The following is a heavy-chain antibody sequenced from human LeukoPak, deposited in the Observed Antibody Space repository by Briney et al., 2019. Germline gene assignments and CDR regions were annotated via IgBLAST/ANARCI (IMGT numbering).Heavy chain of an antibody. V-gene: IGHV1-8*01. Sequence: GASVKVSCKASGYTFTSYDINWVRQATGQGLEWMGWMNPNSGNTGYAQKFQGRVTMTRNTSISTAYMELSSLRSEDTAVYYCARGRSSYDILTGYKYSPFDPWGQGTLVTVSS. D-gene: IGHD3-9*01. CDR2: MNPNSGNT. J-gene: IGHJ5*02. CDR3: ARGRSSYDILTGYKYSPFDP. CDR1: GYTFTSYD.